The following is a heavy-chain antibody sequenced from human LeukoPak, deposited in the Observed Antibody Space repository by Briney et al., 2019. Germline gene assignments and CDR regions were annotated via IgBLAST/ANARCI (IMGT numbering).Heavy chain of an antibody. CDR1: GFTYHNYA. J-gene: IGHJ4*02. CDR3: AKGDFSSGWYDGILKY. V-gene: IGHV3-23*01. CDR2: ISGSGTKT. D-gene: IGHD6-19*01. Sequence: GGSLRLSCAASGFTYHNYAMTWVRQAPGKGLEWVSTISGSGTKTDYKEAVKGRFSISRDNSMNTMYLQMNSLRADDTAVYYCAKGDFSSGWYDGILKYWGQGGLVTVSS.